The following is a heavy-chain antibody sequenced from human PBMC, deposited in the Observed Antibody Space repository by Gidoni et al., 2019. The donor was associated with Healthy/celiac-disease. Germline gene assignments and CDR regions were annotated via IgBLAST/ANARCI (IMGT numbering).Heavy chain of an antibody. D-gene: IGHD6-19*01. V-gene: IGHV4-34*01. CDR3: ARGPVAWLGRGYFDY. CDR2: INHSGST. Sequence: GLEWIGEINHSGSTNYNPSLKSRVTISVDTSKNQFSLKLSSVTAADTAVYYCARGPVAWLGRGYFDYWGQGTLVTVSS. J-gene: IGHJ4*02.